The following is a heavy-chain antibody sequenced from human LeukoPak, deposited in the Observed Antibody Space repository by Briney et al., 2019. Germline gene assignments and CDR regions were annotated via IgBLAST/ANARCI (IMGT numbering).Heavy chain of an antibody. V-gene: IGHV4-4*02. CDR3: AREIGYYGSGKLDRNWFDP. D-gene: IGHD3-10*01. J-gene: IGHJ5*02. CDR2: IYHSGST. CDR1: GGSISSSNW. Sequence: SETLSLTCAVSGGSISSSNWWSWVRQPPGKGLEWIGEIYHSGSTNYNPSLKSRVTISVDKSKNQFSLKLSSVTAADTAVYYCAREIGYYGSGKLDRNWFDPWGQGTLVTVSS.